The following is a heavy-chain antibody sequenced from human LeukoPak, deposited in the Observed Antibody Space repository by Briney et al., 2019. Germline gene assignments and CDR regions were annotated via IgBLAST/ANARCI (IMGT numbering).Heavy chain of an antibody. J-gene: IGHJ6*02. CDR3: ARDPQDIVVVPAAMWYYYYGMDV. D-gene: IGHD2-2*01. V-gene: IGHV1-2*02. CDR1: GYTFTGYY. Sequence: GASVKVSCKASGYTFTGYYMHWVRQAPGQGLEWMGWINPNGGGTNYAQKFQGRVTMTRDTSISTAYMSRLRSDDTAVYYCARDPQDIVVVPAAMWYYYYGMDVWGQGTTVTVSS. CDR2: INPNGGGT.